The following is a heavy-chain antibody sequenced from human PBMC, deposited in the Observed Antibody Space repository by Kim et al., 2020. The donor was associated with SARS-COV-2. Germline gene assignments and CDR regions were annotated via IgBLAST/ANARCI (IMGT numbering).Heavy chain of an antibody. V-gene: IGHV4-39*01. Sequence: SETLSLTCTVSGGSISSSSYYWGWIRQPPGKGLEWIGSIYYSGSTYYNPSLKSRVTISVDTSKNQFSLKLSSVTAADTAVYYCARLLREDYYYDSSGYERGAFDIWGQGTMVTVSS. D-gene: IGHD3-22*01. CDR1: GGSISSSSYY. J-gene: IGHJ3*02. CDR3: ARLLREDYYYDSSGYERGAFDI. CDR2: IYYSGST.